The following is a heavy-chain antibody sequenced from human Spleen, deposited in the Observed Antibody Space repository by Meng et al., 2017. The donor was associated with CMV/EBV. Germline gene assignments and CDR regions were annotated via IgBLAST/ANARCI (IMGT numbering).Heavy chain of an antibody. Sequence: ASVKVSCKASGYIFTSYSMHWVRQAPGQGLEWMGIIDPSGGSTNYAQNFQGRVTMTRDTSTNTVYLELSSLKSEDTAVYYCASAIVVVPAATGGWFDPWGQGTLVTVSS. V-gene: IGHV1-46*01. CDR2: IDPSGGST. CDR1: GYIFTSYS. D-gene: IGHD2-2*01. J-gene: IGHJ5*02. CDR3: ASAIVVVPAATGGWFDP.